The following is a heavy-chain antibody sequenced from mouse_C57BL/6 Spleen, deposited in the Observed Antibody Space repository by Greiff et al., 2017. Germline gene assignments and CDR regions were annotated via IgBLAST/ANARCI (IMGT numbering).Heavy chain of an antibody. CDR3: ARDGYYGSSLFDY. V-gene: IGHV1-64*01. J-gene: IGHJ2*01. D-gene: IGHD1-1*01. Sequence: QVQLQQPGAELVKPGASVKLSCKDSGYTFTSYWMHWVKQRPGQGLEWIGMIHPNSGSTNYNEKFKSKATLTVDKSSSTAYMQLSSLTSEDSAVYYCARDGYYGSSLFDYWGQGTTLTVSS. CDR2: IHPNSGST. CDR1: GYTFTSYW.